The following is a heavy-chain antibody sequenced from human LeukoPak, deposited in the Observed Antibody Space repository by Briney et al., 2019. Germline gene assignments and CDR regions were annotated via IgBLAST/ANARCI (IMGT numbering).Heavy chain of an antibody. V-gene: IGHV3-21*01. Sequence: GGSLRLSCAASGFTFSSYSMNWVRQAPGKGLEWVSSISSSSSYIYYADSVKGRFTISRDNSKNTLYLEMNSLRPEDAALYYCAKALFAGRHRQGDFDYWGQGALVTVSS. CDR1: GFTFSSYS. D-gene: IGHD3-3*01. CDR2: ISSSSSYI. J-gene: IGHJ4*02. CDR3: AKALFAGRHRQGDFDY.